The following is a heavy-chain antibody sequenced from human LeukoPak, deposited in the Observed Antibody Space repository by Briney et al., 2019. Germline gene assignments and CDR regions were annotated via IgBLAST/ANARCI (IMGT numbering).Heavy chain of an antibody. D-gene: IGHD6-13*01. CDR1: GGSISSDY. Sequence: SETLSLTCTVSGGSISSDYWSWIRQPPGKGLEWVGYIYYSGSTNYNPSLKSRVTISLDTSKNQFSLKLNSVTAADTAVYYCATGRGIPAAGTASFDYWGQGTLVTVSS. CDR2: IYYSGST. J-gene: IGHJ4*02. CDR3: ATGRGIPAAGTASFDY. V-gene: IGHV4-59*01.